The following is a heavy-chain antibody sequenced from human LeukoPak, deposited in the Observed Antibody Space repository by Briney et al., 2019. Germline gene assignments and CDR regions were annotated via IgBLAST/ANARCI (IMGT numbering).Heavy chain of an antibody. D-gene: IGHD5-24*01. J-gene: IGHJ4*02. CDR2: TYPRNSDT. V-gene: IGHV5-51*01. CDR1: GYTFINNW. Sequence: GESPKISCKGSGYTFINNWFARVRRMPAKGRQGMGITYPRNSDTRYSPSFQGQVTISADKSVSTAYLQWSSLKASDTAMYYCARHLDSYNPFDYWGQGTLVTVSS. CDR3: ARHLDSYNPFDY.